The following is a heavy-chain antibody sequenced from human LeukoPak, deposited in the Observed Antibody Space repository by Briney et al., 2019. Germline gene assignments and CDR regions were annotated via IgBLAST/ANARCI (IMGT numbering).Heavy chain of an antibody. D-gene: IGHD1-7*01. V-gene: IGHV3-7*01. J-gene: IGHJ4*02. CDR2: IDEHGFKT. Sequence: GSLRLSCAASGFIFRSYWMVWVRQAPGKGLEWVTSIDEHGFKTYYAASVTGRFTISKDTAKNSLDPQMNSLRAEDTAVYYCARDGITCTRDYWGQGALVTVSS. CDR3: ARDGITCTRDY. CDR1: GFIFRSYW.